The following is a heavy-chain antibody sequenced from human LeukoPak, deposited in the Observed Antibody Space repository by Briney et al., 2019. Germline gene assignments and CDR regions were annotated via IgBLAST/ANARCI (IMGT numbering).Heavy chain of an antibody. Sequence: GASVTVSCKASGGTFSSYAISWVRQAPGQGLEWMGGIIPIFGTANYAQKFQGRVTITADKSTSTAYMELSSLRSEDTAVYYCARCPWLPGPYYYYMDVWGKGTTVTVSS. V-gene: IGHV1-69*06. CDR2: IIPIFGTA. CDR3: ARCPWLPGPYYYYMDV. CDR1: GGTFSSYA. J-gene: IGHJ6*03. D-gene: IGHD3-22*01.